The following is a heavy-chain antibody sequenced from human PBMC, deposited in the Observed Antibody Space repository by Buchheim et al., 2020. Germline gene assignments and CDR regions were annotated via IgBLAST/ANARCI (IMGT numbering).Heavy chain of an antibody. V-gene: IGHV3-48*03. J-gene: IGHJ4*02. D-gene: IGHD2-21*02. CDR1: GFTFSSYE. Sequence: EVQLVESGGGLVQPGGSLRLSCAASGFTFSSYEMNWVRQAPGKGLEWVSYISSSGSTIYYADSVKGRFTISRHNAKNTLYVQMNSLRAENTAVYYCARGAYCSSVCYSSPFDYWGQGTL. CDR2: ISSSGSTI. CDR3: ARGAYCSSVCYSSPFDY.